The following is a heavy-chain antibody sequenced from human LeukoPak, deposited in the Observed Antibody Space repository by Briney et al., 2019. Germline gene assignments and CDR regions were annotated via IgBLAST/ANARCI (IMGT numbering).Heavy chain of an antibody. CDR3: AKDRGWYDY. Sequence: GGSLRLSCAASGFTFDDYAMHWVRQAPGKGLEWVSLTSGDGGSTYYADSVKGRFTISRDNSKNSLYLQMNSLRTEDTALYHCAKDRGWYDYWGQGTLVTVSS. J-gene: IGHJ4*02. CDR2: TSGDGGST. D-gene: IGHD6-19*01. V-gene: IGHV3-43*02. CDR1: GFTFDDYA.